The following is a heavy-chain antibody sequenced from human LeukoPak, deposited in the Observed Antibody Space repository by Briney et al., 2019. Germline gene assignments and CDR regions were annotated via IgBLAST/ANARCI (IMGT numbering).Heavy chain of an antibody. CDR1: GFTFWSYA. CDR2: ISGGGDST. CDR3: AKGARDSSGYLPKYYFDY. D-gene: IGHD3-22*01. Sequence: TGGSLRLSCAASGFTFWSYAMSWVRQAPGKGLEWVSAISGGGDSTYYADSVKGRFTISRDNSKNTLYLQMNSLRAEDTAVYYCAKGARDSSGYLPKYYFDYGGQGTLVTVSS. J-gene: IGHJ4*02. V-gene: IGHV3-23*01.